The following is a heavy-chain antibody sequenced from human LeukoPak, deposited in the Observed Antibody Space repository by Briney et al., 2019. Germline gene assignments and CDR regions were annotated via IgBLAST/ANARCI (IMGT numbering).Heavy chain of an antibody. CDR3: ATELRSYCGGDCYSVNFDY. CDR2: FDPEDSET. J-gene: IGHJ4*02. D-gene: IGHD2-21*02. Sequence: ASVKVSCKVSGYTLTELSMHWVRQAPGKGLEWMGGFDPEDSETIYAQKFQGRVTMTEDTSTDTAYMELSSLRSEDTAVYYCATELRSYCGGDCYSVNFDYWGQGTLVTVSS. V-gene: IGHV1-24*01. CDR1: GYTLTELS.